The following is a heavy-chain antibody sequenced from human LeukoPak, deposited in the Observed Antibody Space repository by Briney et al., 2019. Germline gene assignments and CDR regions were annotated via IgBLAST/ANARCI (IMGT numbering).Heavy chain of an antibody. J-gene: IGHJ4*02. CDR3: AKDNTAMVTYFDY. CDR2: IRYDGTNK. D-gene: IGHD5-18*01. CDR1: GFTFSSYG. Sequence: GGSLRLSCAASGFTFSSYGMHWVRQAPGKGLEWVAFIRYDGTNKYYADSAKGRFTISRDNSKNTLYLQMNSLRAEDTAVYYCAKDNTAMVTYFDYWGQGTLVTVSS. V-gene: IGHV3-30*02.